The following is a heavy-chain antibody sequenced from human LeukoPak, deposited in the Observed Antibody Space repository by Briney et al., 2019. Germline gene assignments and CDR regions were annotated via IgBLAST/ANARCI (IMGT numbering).Heavy chain of an antibody. CDR3: ARDRSLEGIGWFDP. V-gene: IGHV4-61*01. J-gene: IGHJ5*02. CDR1: GGSVSSGSYY. Sequence: SETLSLTCTVSGGSVSSGSYYWSWIRQPPGKGLEWIGYIYYSGSTNYNPPLKSRVTISVDTSKNQFSLKLSSVTAADTAVYYCARDRSLEGIGWFDPWGQGTLVTVSS. D-gene: IGHD3-3*01. CDR2: IYYSGST.